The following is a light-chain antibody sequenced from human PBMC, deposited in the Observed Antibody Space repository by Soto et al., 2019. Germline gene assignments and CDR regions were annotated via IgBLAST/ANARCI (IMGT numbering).Light chain of an antibody. CDR2: DVS. V-gene: IGLV2-14*01. CDR3: SSYTSHNTYV. J-gene: IGLJ1*01. Sequence: QSSLAQPASVSGSPWQSITISCTGTRSDVGGYNYFSWYQQHPDKAPKPIIYDVSNRPSGVSNRFSGSKSGNTASLTISALQAEDETDYYCSSYTSHNTYVFGTGTKDTDL. CDR1: RSDVGGYNY.